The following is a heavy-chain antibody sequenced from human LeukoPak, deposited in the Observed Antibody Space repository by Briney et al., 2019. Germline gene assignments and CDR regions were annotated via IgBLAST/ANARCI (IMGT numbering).Heavy chain of an antibody. V-gene: IGHV3-21*01. CDR1: GFTFSSYS. CDR2: ISSSSSYI. D-gene: IGHD4-23*01. CDR3: ARDDGGNFNDAFDI. J-gene: IGHJ3*02. Sequence: GGALRLSCAASGFTFSSYSMNFVRPGPGNGLELVSSISSSSSYIYYADSVKGRFTISRDNAKNSLYLQMNSLRAEDTAVYYCARDDGGNFNDAFDIWGQGTMVTVSS.